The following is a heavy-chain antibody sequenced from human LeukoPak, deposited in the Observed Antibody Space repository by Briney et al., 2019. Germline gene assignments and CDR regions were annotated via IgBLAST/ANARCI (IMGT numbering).Heavy chain of an antibody. Sequence: PSETLSLTCTVSGGSISSNSYYWGWIRQPPGRALEWIGSIYYTGSTSYNPSLKSRVTISVDTSKNQFSLKLSSVTAADTAVYYCARHEVGYYYDSSGYLEAFDIWGQGTMVTVSS. CDR1: GGSISSNSYY. V-gene: IGHV4-39*01. J-gene: IGHJ3*02. D-gene: IGHD3-22*01. CDR2: IYYTGST. CDR3: ARHEVGYYYDSSGYLEAFDI.